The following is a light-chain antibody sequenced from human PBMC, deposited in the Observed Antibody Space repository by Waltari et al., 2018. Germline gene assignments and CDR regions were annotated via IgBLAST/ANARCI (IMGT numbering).Light chain of an antibody. Sequence: ENVLTQSPGTLSLSPGERATLSCRASQSVSSSYLAWYQQKPGQAPRLLIYGASTRSTGIQDRFSGSGTGTDFTLTISRLEPEDFATYFCQHYYNYPWTFGQGTKVEVK. CDR2: GAS. J-gene: IGKJ1*01. V-gene: IGKV3-20*01. CDR1: QSVSSSY. CDR3: QHYYNYPWT.